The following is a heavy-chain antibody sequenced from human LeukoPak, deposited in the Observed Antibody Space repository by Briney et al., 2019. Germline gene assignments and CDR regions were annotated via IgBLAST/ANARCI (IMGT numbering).Heavy chain of an antibody. Sequence: ASVKVSCKASGYTFTGYYMHWVRQAPGQGLEWMGWINPNSGGTNYAQKFQGRVTMTRDTSISTAYMELSRLRSDDTAVYYCARTKRWLQYGLDYWGQGTLVTVSS. CDR3: ARTKRWLQYGLDY. J-gene: IGHJ4*02. CDR1: GYTFTGYY. D-gene: IGHD5-24*01. CDR2: INPNSGGT. V-gene: IGHV1-2*02.